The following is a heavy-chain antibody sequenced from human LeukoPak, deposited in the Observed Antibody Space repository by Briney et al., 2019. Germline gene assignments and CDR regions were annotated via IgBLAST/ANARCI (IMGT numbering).Heavy chain of an antibody. D-gene: IGHD3-16*02. V-gene: IGHV4-59*12. J-gene: IGHJ5*02. CDR2: IYYSGST. Sequence: SETLSLTCTVSGGSISSYYWTWIRQPPGKGLEWIGYIYYSGSTNYNPSLKSRVTISVDTSKNQFSLKLSSVTAADTAVYYCARERLSNWFDPWGQGTLVTVSS. CDR3: ARERLSNWFDP. CDR1: GGSISSYY.